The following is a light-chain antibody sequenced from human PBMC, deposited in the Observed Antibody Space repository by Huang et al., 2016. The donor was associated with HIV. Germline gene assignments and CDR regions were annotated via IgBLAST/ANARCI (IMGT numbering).Light chain of an antibody. Sequence: DIQLTQSPSAMSASVGDRVSITCRASQDISNYLAWFQQKPGGGPKRLIYAASSLQSGVPSRFSGSRSGTKFTLTISSLQPEDFATYYCLQHHGYPRTFGQGTNV. V-gene: IGKV1-17*03. J-gene: IGKJ1*01. CDR3: LQHHGYPRT. CDR2: AAS. CDR1: QDISNY.